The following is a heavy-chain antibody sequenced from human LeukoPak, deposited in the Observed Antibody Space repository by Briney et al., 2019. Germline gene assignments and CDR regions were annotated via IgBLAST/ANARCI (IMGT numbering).Heavy chain of an antibody. V-gene: IGHV1-2*02. CDR3: ARGRGRVAGTVKINDAFDI. D-gene: IGHD6-19*01. Sequence: SVKVSCKASGYTFTGYYMHWVRQAPGQGLEWMGWINPNSGGTNYAQKFQGRVTMTRDTSISTAYMELSRLRSDDTAVYYCARGRGRVAGTVKINDAFDIWGQGTMVTVSS. J-gene: IGHJ3*02. CDR2: INPNSGGT. CDR1: GYTFTGYY.